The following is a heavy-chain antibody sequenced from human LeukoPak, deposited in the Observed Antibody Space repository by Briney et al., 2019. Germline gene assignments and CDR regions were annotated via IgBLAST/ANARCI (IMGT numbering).Heavy chain of an antibody. D-gene: IGHD5-18*01. CDR1: GVSISSYY. CDR3: ARAGGYGGSLAY. CDR2: LYYSGST. Sequence: SETLSLTCTVSGVSISSYYWSWIRQPPGKGLEWIGYLYYSGSTNYNPSLKSRVTISVDTSKNQFSLKLSSVTAADTAVYYCARAGGYGGSLAYWGQGALVTISS. J-gene: IGHJ4*02. V-gene: IGHV4-59*01.